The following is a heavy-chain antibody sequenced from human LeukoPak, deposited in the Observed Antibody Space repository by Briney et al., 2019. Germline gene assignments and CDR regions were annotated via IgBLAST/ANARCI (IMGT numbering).Heavy chain of an antibody. CDR1: GYTFTTYN. Sequence: ASVKVSCKASGYTFTTYNINWVRQAPGQGLEWMGWISAYNGNTNYAQKLQGRVTMTTDTSTSTAYMELRSLRSDDTAVYYCARDVTGIAVAGDAFDIWGQGTMVTVSS. V-gene: IGHV1-18*01. CDR3: ARDVTGIAVAGDAFDI. D-gene: IGHD6-19*01. CDR2: ISAYNGNT. J-gene: IGHJ3*02.